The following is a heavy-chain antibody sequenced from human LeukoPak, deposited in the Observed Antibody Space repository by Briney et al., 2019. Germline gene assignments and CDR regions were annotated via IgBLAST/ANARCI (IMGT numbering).Heavy chain of an antibody. CDR3: ARSGYPL. CDR2: IYTSGST. J-gene: IGHJ4*02. Sequence: PSETLSLTCTVSGGSISSGSYYWSWIRQPAGKGLEWIGRIYTSGSTNYNPSLKSRVTISVDTSKNQFSLKLSSVTAADTAVYYCARSGYPLWGQGTLVTVSS. D-gene: IGHD5-12*01. CDR1: GGSISSGSYY. V-gene: IGHV4-61*02.